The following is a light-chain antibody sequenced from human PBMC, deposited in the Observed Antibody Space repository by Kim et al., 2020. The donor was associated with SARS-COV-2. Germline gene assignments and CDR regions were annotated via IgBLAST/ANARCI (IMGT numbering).Light chain of an antibody. CDR2: DAS. J-gene: IGKJ5*01. CDR1: QNIGDN. Sequence: EIVMTQSPATVSVSPGERATLSCTASQNIGDNVAWYQHKPGQPPSLLIYDASTRATGIPARFSGSGSGTEFTLIITSLQSEDSVVYYCQQFNNWPTFGQGTRLEIK. V-gene: IGKV3-15*01. CDR3: QQFNNWPT.